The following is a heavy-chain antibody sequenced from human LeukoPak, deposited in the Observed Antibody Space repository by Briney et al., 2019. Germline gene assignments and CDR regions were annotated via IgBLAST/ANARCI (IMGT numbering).Heavy chain of an antibody. Sequence: GGSLRLSCAASGFTFSSYAMNWVRQAPGKGLEWVSSISSSSSYIYYADSVKGRFTISRDNAKNSLYLQMNSLRAEDTAVYYCARDLDPSPYYYDSSGYSPFDYWGQGTLVTVSS. CDR3: ARDLDPSPYYYDSSGYSPFDY. D-gene: IGHD3-22*01. J-gene: IGHJ4*02. V-gene: IGHV3-21*01. CDR2: ISSSSSYI. CDR1: GFTFSSYA.